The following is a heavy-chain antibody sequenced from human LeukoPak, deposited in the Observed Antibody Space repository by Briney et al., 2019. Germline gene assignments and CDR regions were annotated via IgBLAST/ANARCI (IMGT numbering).Heavy chain of an antibody. V-gene: IGHV3-30*18. CDR1: GFTFSSYG. CDR3: AKECSSGWYYYGMDV. D-gene: IGHD6-19*01. CDR2: ISYDGSNK. Sequence: PGGSLRLSCAASGFTFSSYGMHWVRQAPGKGLEWVAVISYDGSNKYYADSVKGRFTISRDNSKNTLYLQMNSLRAEDTAVYYCAKECSSGWYYYGMDVWGQGTTVTVSS. J-gene: IGHJ6*02.